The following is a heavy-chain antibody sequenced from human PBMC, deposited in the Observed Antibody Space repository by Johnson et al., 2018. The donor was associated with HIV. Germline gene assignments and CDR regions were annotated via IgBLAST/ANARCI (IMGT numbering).Heavy chain of an antibody. CDR2: IKSESDGGTT. CDR3: STGDSVVVAGAMLLPLHDAFDI. Sequence: VQLVESGGGLVKPGGSLRLSCAASGFTFSNAWMNWVRQAPGKGLEWVGRIKSESDGGTTDYATPVKGRFTISRDDSKNMVYLQMNSLKIEDTAVYYCSTGDSVVVAGAMLLPLHDAFDIWGQGTVVTVSS. V-gene: IGHV3-15*01. CDR1: GFTFSNAW. J-gene: IGHJ3*02. D-gene: IGHD2-15*01.